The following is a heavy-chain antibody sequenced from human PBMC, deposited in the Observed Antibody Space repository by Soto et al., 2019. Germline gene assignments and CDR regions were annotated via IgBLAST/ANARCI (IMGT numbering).Heavy chain of an antibody. D-gene: IGHD3-3*01. CDR1: GFSLSTSGMC. Sequence: GPTLVNPTQTLTLTCTFSGFSLSTSGMCVSWIRQPPGKALEWLALIDWDDDKYYSTSLKTRLTISKDTSKNQVVLTMTNMDPVDTATYYCARILRYYDFWSGISDYYYYGMDVWGQGTTVTVSS. V-gene: IGHV2-70*01. J-gene: IGHJ6*02. CDR2: IDWDDDK. CDR3: ARILRYYDFWSGISDYYYYGMDV.